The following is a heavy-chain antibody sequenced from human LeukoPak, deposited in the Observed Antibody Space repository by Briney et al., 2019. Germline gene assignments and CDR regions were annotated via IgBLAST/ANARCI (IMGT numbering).Heavy chain of an antibody. Sequence: GESLRLSCAASGFTFSNYAMSWVRQAPGKGLEWVSAIVGSGSNTYYADSVKGRFTISRDNPKNTLYLQMNSLRAEDTAVYYCAKWGDYDILTGYYDSDYWGQGTLVTVSS. CDR1: GFTFSNYA. V-gene: IGHV3-23*01. J-gene: IGHJ4*02. CDR3: AKWGDYDILTGYYDSDY. D-gene: IGHD3-9*01. CDR2: IVGSGSNT.